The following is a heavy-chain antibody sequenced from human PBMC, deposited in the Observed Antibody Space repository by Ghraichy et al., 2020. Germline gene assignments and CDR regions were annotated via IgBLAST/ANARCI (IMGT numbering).Heavy chain of an antibody. CDR3: AKDRDCSGGSCYSHDGMDV. D-gene: IGHD2-15*01. CDR2: ISGSGGST. V-gene: IGHV3-23*01. CDR1: GFTFSSYA. J-gene: IGHJ6*02. Sequence: GGSLRLSCAASGFTFSSYAMTWVRQAPGKGLEWVSAISGSGGSTYYADSVQGRFTISRDNSKNTLYLQMNSPSAEDTAVYYCAKDRDCSGGSCYSHDGMDVWGQGTTVTVSS.